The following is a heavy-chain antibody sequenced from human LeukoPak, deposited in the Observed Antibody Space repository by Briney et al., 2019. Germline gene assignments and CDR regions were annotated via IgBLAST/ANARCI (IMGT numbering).Heavy chain of an antibody. D-gene: IGHD5-12*01. Sequence: SETLSLTCTVSGGSISSGGYYWSWLRQPPGKGLEWLGYIYHSGSTYYNPSLKSRVTISVDRSKNQFSLKLSSVTAADTAVYYCARVDSGYENPPQNAFDIWGQGTMVTVSS. CDR2: IYHSGST. CDR3: ARVDSGYENPPQNAFDI. V-gene: IGHV4-30-2*01. CDR1: GGSISSGGYY. J-gene: IGHJ3*02.